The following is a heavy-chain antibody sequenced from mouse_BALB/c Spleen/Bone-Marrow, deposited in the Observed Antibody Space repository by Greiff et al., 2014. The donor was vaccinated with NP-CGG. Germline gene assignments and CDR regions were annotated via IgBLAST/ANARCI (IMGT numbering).Heavy chain of an antibody. CDR3: ARQILRGFGY. V-gene: IGHV5-12-1*01. CDR2: ISSGGGST. CDR1: GFAFSSYD. J-gene: IGHJ3*02. Sequence: VQLQQSGGGLVKPGGSLKLSCAASGFAFSSYDMSWVRQTPEKRLEWVAYISSGGGSTYYADTVKGRFTISRDNAKNTRYLQMSSLKSEDTAMYYCARQILRGFGYWGQGTPVTVSA. D-gene: IGHD1-1*01.